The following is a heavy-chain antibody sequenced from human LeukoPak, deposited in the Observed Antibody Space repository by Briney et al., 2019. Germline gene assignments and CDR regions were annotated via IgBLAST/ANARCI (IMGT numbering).Heavy chain of an antibody. J-gene: IGHJ4*02. Sequence: VSVTVSCKASGYTFTSYDINWVRQAPGQGLEWMGWMNPTSGKPGYAQKFQGRVTMTRNTSISTAYMELSSLRSEDTAVYYCARGNYGDYFDYWGQGTLVTVSS. CDR1: GYTFTSYD. V-gene: IGHV1-8*01. CDR2: MNPTSGKP. CDR3: ARGNYGDYFDY. D-gene: IGHD4-17*01.